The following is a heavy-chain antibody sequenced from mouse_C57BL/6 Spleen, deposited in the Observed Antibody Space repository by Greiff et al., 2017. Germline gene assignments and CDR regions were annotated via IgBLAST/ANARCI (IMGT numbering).Heavy chain of an antibody. Sequence: EVKLLESGGGLVQPGGSMKLSCVASGFTFSNYWMNWVRQSPEKGLEWVAQIRLKSDHYATHYAESGKGRFTISRDDCKNGVYLQMNNLRAENTRIYYSTGGYYTSYFDVWGPGTTVTVSS. CDR2: IRLKSDHYAT. D-gene: IGHD2-3*01. CDR1: GFTFSNYW. J-gene: IGHJ1*01. CDR3: TGGYYTSYFDV. V-gene: IGHV6-3*01.